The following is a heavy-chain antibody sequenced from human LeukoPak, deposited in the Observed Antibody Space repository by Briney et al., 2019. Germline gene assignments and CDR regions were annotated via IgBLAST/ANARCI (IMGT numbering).Heavy chain of an antibody. D-gene: IGHD3-22*01. CDR2: ISYDGSNK. J-gene: IGHJ4*02. Sequence: GGSLRLSCAASGFTFSSYGMHWVRQAPGKGLEWVAVISYDGSNKYYADSVKGRFTISRDNSKNTLYLQMNSLRAEDTAVYYCAKDSSGYRANPDYWGQGTLVTVSS. V-gene: IGHV3-30*18. CDR1: GFTFSSYG. CDR3: AKDSSGYRANPDY.